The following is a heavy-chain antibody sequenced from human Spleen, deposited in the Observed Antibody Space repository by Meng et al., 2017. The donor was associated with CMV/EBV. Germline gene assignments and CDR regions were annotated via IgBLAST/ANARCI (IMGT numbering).Heavy chain of an antibody. Sequence: SCKASSYTFINYGINWERQAPGQGLEWMGWIRADNGHTNFAQQFQGRVTLTIDTSTSAAYMELRSLRFDDTAVYYCARDWSYEFDYWGQGTLVTVSS. J-gene: IGHJ4*02. V-gene: IGHV1-18*04. CDR2: IRADNGHT. CDR1: SYTFINYG. D-gene: IGHD1-26*01. CDR3: ARDWSYEFDY.